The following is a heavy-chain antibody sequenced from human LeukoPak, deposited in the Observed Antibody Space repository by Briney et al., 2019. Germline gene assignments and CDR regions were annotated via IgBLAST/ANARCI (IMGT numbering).Heavy chain of an antibody. CDR3: ARQYSYGSFFDY. CDR1: GGSIRSHY. J-gene: IGHJ4*02. CDR2: IYYSGST. D-gene: IGHD5-18*01. Sequence: SETLSLTCTVSGGSIRSHYWSWIRQPPGKELEWIGYIYYSGSTNYNPSLKSRVTISVDTSKNQFSLKLSSVSAADTAVYYCARQYSYGSFFDYWGQGTLVTVSS. V-gene: IGHV4-59*11.